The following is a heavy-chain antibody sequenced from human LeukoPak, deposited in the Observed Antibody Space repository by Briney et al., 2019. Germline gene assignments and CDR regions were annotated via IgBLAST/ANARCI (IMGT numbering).Heavy chain of an antibody. Sequence: GGSLRLSCAVSGITLSNYGMSWVRQAPGKGLEWVSAISGSGGSTYYADSVKGRFTISRDNSKNTLYLQMNSLRAEDTAVYYCAKDLGGLHAEYFQHWGQGTLVTVSS. D-gene: IGHD2-15*01. V-gene: IGHV3-23*01. CDR3: AKDLGGLHAEYFQH. CDR2: ISGSGGST. J-gene: IGHJ1*01. CDR1: GITLSNYG.